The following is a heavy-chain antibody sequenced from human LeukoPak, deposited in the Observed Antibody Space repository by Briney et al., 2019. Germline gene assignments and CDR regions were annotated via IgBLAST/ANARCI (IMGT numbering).Heavy chain of an antibody. CDR3: ARDGELRQWGYYFDY. CDR2: ITSTGGTI. D-gene: IGHD1-7*01. CDR1: GFSFSDYY. Sequence: GESLKISCAASGFSFSDYYMSWIRQAPGKGLEWVSYITSTGGTIYYADSVKGRFTISRDNAKNSLYLQMNSLRAEDTAVYYCARDGELRQWGYYFDYWGQGTLVTVSS. V-gene: IGHV3-11*04. J-gene: IGHJ4*02.